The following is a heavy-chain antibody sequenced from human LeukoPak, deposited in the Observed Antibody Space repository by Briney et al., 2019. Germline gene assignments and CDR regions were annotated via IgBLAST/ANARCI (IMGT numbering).Heavy chain of an antibody. V-gene: IGHV4-4*07. CDR2: ISISGST. CDR1: GGPIRGYF. Sequence: SETLSLTCTAPGGPIRGYFWSWVRQPAAKGLEWIGRISISGSTNYNPSLKSRVSMSVDTSKNQFSLKLSSVTAADTAVYYCARGIYYFDYWGQGTLATVSS. D-gene: IGHD2-21*01. J-gene: IGHJ4*02. CDR3: ARGIYYFDY.